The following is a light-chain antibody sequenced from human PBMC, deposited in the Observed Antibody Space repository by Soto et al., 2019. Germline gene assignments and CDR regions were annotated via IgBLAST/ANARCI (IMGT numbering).Light chain of an antibody. CDR2: EVS. CDR1: SSNIGNNY. Sequence: QSVLTQPPSVSAAPGQKVTISCSGSSSNIGNNYVSWYQQLPGTAPKLLIYEVSNRPSGVSNRFSGSKSGDTASLTISGLHAEDEADYYCSSYTSSSTLYVFGTGTKLTVL. V-gene: IGLV2-14*01. J-gene: IGLJ1*01. CDR3: SSYTSSSTLYV.